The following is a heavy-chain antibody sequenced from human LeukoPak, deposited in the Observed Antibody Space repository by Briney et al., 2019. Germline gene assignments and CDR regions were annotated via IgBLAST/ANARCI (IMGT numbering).Heavy chain of an antibody. J-gene: IGHJ5*02. CDR1: GGSISSYY. Sequence: SETLSLTCTVSGGSISSYYWSWIRQPPGKGLEWIGYIYTSGSTNYNPSLKSRVTISVDTPKNQFSLKLSSVTAADTAVYYCARRGGYCSSTSCYNWFDPWGQGTLVTVSS. V-gene: IGHV4-4*09. CDR3: ARRGGYCSSTSCYNWFDP. D-gene: IGHD2-2*01. CDR2: IYTSGST.